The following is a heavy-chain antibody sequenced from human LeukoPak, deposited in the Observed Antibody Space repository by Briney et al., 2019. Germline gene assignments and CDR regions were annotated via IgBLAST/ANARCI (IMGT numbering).Heavy chain of an antibody. CDR2: IFYSGST. CDR1: GGSISNYY. V-gene: IGHV4-59*01. J-gene: IGHJ4*02. CDR3: AKSGIAAAGTFDY. D-gene: IGHD6-13*01. Sequence: PSETLSLTCTVSGGSISNYYWSWIRQPPGKGLEWIGSIFYSGSTNYNPSLKSRVTISVDTSKNQFSLKLTSVSAADTAVYYCAKSGIAAAGTFDYWGQGTLVTVSS.